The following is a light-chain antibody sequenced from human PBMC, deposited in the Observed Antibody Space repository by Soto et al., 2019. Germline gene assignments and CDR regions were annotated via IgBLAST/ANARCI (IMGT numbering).Light chain of an antibody. Sequence: QCVLTQPPSVCGAPGQRVTISCTRSSSNIGAGYDVHWYQQIPGTAPKLLIYGNSNRPSGVPDRFSGSKSGTSASLAITGLQAEDEADYYCQSYDSSLSGYVFGTGTKLTV. CDR3: QSYDSSLSGYV. J-gene: IGLJ1*01. V-gene: IGLV1-40*01. CDR2: GNS. CDR1: SSNIGAGYD.